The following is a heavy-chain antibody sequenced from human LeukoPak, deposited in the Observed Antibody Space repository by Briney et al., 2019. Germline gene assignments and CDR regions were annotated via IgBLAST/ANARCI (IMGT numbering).Heavy chain of an antibody. CDR3: ASHGGAGSSPLDN. CDR2: IYHSGTT. V-gene: IGHV4-38-2*02. Sequence: SETLSLTCTVSGYSVISGYYWGCIRQPPRRGLEWIGSIYHSGTTYYNPSLKSRVTISVNTSKNQFSLKLSSVTAADTAVYYCASHGGAGSSPLDNWGKGTLVTVSS. CDR1: GYSVISGYY. J-gene: IGHJ4*02. D-gene: IGHD3-10*01.